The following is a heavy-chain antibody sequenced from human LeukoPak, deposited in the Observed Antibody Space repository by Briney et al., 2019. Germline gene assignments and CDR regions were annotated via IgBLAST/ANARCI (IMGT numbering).Heavy chain of an antibody. Sequence: ASVKVSCKASGYTFTGYYMHWVRQAPGQGLEWMGWINPNSGGTNYAQKFQGRVTMTRDTSISTAYMELSRLRSDDTAVYYCARDRSNIVVVVAATRNWFDPWGQGTLVTVSS. V-gene: IGHV1-2*02. CDR1: GYTFTGYY. CDR2: INPNSGGT. D-gene: IGHD2-15*01. CDR3: ARDRSNIVVVVAATRNWFDP. J-gene: IGHJ5*02.